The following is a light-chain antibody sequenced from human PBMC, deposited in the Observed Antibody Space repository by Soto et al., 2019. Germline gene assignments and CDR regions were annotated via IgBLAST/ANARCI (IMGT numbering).Light chain of an antibody. Sequence: DIQMTQSPSSLSASVGDRVTITCQASHDIKKYLNWYQQKAHKVPKLLIHDASTLATGVPSRFTGSGSGTDFTLTINSLQPEDFATYFCQQLHTFGVTFGGGTKVEMK. CDR2: DAS. CDR1: HDIKKY. CDR3: QQLHTFGVT. J-gene: IGKJ4*01. V-gene: IGKV1-33*01.